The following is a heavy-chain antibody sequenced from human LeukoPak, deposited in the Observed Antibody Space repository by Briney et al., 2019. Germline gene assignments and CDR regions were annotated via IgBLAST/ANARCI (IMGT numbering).Heavy chain of an antibody. D-gene: IGHD3-16*01. CDR2: IKQDGSEK. Sequence: GGSLRLSCAASGFTVSSNYMSWVRQAPGKGLEWVANIKQDGSEKHYVDSVKGRFTISRDNAKNSLYLQMNSLRAEDTAVYYCATERAGERPRPLLSYYYMDVWGKGTTVTISS. J-gene: IGHJ6*03. V-gene: IGHV3-7*01. CDR1: GFTVSSNY. CDR3: ATERAGERPRPLLSYYYMDV.